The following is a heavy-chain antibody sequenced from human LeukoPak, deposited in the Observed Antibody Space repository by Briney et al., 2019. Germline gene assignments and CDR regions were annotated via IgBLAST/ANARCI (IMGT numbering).Heavy chain of an antibody. J-gene: IGHJ6*02. CDR2: IKQDGSEK. Sequence: PGGSLRLSCAASGFTFSSYWMSWVRQAPGKGREWVANIKQDGSEKYYVDSVKGRFTISRDNAKNSLYLQMNSLRAEDTAVYYCARVVEARDFWSGYQVSLYYYYGMDVWGQGTTVTVSS. V-gene: IGHV3-7*01. CDR3: ARVVEARDFWSGYQVSLYYYYGMDV. CDR1: GFTFSSYW. D-gene: IGHD3-3*01.